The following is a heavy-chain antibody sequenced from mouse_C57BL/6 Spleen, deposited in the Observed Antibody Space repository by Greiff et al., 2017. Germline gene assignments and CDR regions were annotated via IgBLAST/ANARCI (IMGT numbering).Heavy chain of an antibody. D-gene: IGHD1-1*01. CDR1: GFNIKDYY. J-gene: IGHJ4*01. CDR2: IDPEDGET. CDR3: ARRYYYGSSPYYYARDY. V-gene: IGHV14-2*01. Sequence: VQLKQSGAELVKPGASVKLSCTASGFNIKDYYMHWVKQRTEQGLEWIGRIDPEDGETKYAPKFQGKATITADTSSNTAYMQLSSLTSEDPAVYYCARRYYYGSSPYYYARDYWGQGTSVTVSS.